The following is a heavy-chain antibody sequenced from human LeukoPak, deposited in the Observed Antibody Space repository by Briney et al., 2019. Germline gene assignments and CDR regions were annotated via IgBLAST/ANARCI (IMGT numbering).Heavy chain of an antibody. CDR1: GFTFSSYG. CDR3: AKDGGYPEYFQH. D-gene: IGHD6-25*01. CDR2: ISYDGSNK. Sequence: GGSLRLSCAASGFTFSSYGMHWVRQAPGKGLEWVAVISYDGSNKYYADSVKGRFTISRDNSKNTLYLQMNSLRAEDTAVYYCAKDGGYPEYFQHRGQGTLVTVSS. V-gene: IGHV3-30*18. J-gene: IGHJ1*01.